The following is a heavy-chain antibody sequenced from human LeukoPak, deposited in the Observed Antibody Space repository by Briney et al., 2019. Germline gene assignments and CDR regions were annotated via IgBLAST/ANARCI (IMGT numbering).Heavy chain of an antibody. J-gene: IGHJ4*02. CDR2: ISYDGSNK. CDR3: AKGKIRYSDY. CDR1: GFTFSSYA. D-gene: IGHD3-9*01. Sequence: GGSLRLSCAASGFTFSSYAMHWVRQAPGKGLEWVVVISYDGSNKYYADSVKGRFTISRDNSKNTLYLQMNSLRAEDTAVYYCAKGKIRYSDYWGQGTLVTVSS. V-gene: IGHV3-30-3*01.